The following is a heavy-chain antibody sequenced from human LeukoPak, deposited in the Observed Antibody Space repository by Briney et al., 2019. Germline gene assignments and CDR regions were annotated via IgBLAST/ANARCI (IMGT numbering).Heavy chain of an antibody. CDR3: ARDPYSGNYGNDYYYYMDV. Sequence: GGSLRLSCAASGFTFSSYAMHWLRQARGKGLEGVAVISYDGSNKYYADSVKGRFTISRDNYKNTLYLQMNSLRAEDTAVYYCARDPYSGNYGNDYYYYMDVWGKGTTVIISS. J-gene: IGHJ6*03. D-gene: IGHD1-26*01. CDR1: GFTFSSYA. CDR2: ISYDGSNK. V-gene: IGHV3-30*04.